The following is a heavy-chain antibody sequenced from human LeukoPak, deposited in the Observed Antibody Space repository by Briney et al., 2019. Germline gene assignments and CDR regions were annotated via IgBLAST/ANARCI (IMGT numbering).Heavy chain of an antibody. V-gene: IGHV1-69*04. CDR1: GFTFSSYG. J-gene: IGHJ6*02. Sequence: EASVKVSCKASGFTFSSYGISWVRQAPGQGLEWMGRIIPILGIANYAQKIQGRVTVTADKSTSTAYMELSSLRSEDTAVYYCARVSEDIVVVPSSYGMDVWGQGTTVTVSS. CDR2: IIPILGIA. CDR3: ARVSEDIVVVPSSYGMDV. D-gene: IGHD2-2*01.